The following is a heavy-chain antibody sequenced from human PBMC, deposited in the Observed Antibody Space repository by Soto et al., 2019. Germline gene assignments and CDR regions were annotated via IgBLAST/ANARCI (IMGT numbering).Heavy chain of an antibody. Sequence: QVQLQESGPGLVKPSQTLSLTCSVSGGSISSGGYYWSWIRQHPGKGLEWIGYLYYTGSTSYNPSLKSRLTLSVDTSKNQFSLKLSSVTAADSSVYYCASFRGWPTYYCAYWGQGTLVTVSS. CDR3: ASFRGWPTYYCAY. J-gene: IGHJ4*02. V-gene: IGHV4-31*03. CDR2: LYYTGST. CDR1: GGSISSGGYY. D-gene: IGHD3-10*01.